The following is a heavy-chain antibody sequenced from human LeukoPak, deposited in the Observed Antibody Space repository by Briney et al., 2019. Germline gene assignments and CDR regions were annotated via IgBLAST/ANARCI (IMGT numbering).Heavy chain of an antibody. Sequence: SETLSLTCTVSGGSISSSSYYWGWIRQPPGKGLEWIGSIYYSGSTYYNPSLKSRVTISVDTSKNQFSLKLSSVTAADTAVYYCARESPITIFGVVIPTYYFDYWGQGTLVTVSS. V-gene: IGHV4-39*07. D-gene: IGHD3-3*01. CDR2: IYYSGST. J-gene: IGHJ4*02. CDR3: ARESPITIFGVVIPTYYFDY. CDR1: GGSISSSSYY.